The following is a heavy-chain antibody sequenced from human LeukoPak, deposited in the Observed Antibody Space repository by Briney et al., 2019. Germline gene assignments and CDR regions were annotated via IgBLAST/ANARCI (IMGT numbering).Heavy chain of an antibody. Sequence: GGSLRLSCAASGFTLSSYGMHWVRQAPGKGLEWVAFISFDGSKKYYGDSEKGRFTISRDNSKNTLYLQMNSLRRDDTAVYYCAKDLSFGTDWPYFDSRGQGTLVTVSS. V-gene: IGHV3-30*18. CDR1: GFTLSSYG. CDR3: AKDLSFGTDWPYFDS. J-gene: IGHJ4*02. D-gene: IGHD3/OR15-3a*01. CDR2: ISFDGSKK.